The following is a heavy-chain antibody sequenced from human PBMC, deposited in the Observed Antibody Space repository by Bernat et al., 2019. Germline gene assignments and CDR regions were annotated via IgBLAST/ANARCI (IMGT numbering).Heavy chain of an antibody. Sequence: QVQLVESGGGVVRPGRSLRLSCVASGFTLSSYDMHWVRQAPGKGLEWVAVISYVGSNKYYADSVKGRFTISRDNSKNTLYLQMNSLGGEDTAVYYCAKDQWEPGSGYYPAWHHFDYWGQGTLVTVSS. D-gene: IGHD3-22*01. J-gene: IGHJ4*02. CDR1: GFTLSSYD. CDR2: ISYVGSNK. CDR3: AKDQWEPGSGYYPAWHHFDY. V-gene: IGHV3-30*18.